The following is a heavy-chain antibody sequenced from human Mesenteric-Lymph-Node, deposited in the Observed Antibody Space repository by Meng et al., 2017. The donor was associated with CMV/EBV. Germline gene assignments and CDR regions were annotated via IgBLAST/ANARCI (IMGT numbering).Heavy chain of an antibody. V-gene: IGHV3-30*02. CDR1: GFIFSSSG. CDR2: IQYDGDNK. Sequence: GESLKISCAASGFIFSSSGMHWVRQAPAKGLEWVAFIQYDGDNKYYVDSVKGRFTISRDNAKNSLYLQMNSLRAEDTAVYYCARDLTIFGVVTVYYGMDVWGQGTTVTVSS. D-gene: IGHD3-3*01. CDR3: ARDLTIFGVVTVYYGMDV. J-gene: IGHJ6*02.